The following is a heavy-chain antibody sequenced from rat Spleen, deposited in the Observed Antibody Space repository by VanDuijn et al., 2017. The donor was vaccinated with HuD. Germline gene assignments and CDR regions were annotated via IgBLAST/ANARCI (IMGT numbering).Heavy chain of an antibody. J-gene: IGHJ2*01. CDR2: ISYGDSSGHSST. CDR3: ARRHYGYTDYFDY. D-gene: IGHD1-6*01. CDR1: GFTFSDYG. Sequence: EVQLVESGGGLVRPERSLKLSCAASGFTFSDYGMDWVRQAPTKGLEWVTTISYGDSSGHSSTYYRDSVKGRFTISRDNAKSTLSLQMDSLRSEDTATYYCARRHYGYTDYFDYWGQGVMVTVSS. V-gene: IGHV5-29*01.